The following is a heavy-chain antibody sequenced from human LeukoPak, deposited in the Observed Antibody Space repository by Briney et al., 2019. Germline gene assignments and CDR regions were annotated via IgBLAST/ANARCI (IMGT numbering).Heavy chain of an antibody. CDR1: GFTFSSYA. V-gene: IGHV3-30*04. J-gene: IGHJ5*02. Sequence: GGSLRLSCTASGFTFSSYAMHWVRQAPGKGLEWVAVISYDGSNKYYADSVKGRFTISRDNSKNTLYLQMNSLRAEDTAVYYCARGGYYGSGNDFRFDPWGQGTLVTVSS. CDR2: ISYDGSNK. CDR3: ARGGYYGSGNDFRFDP. D-gene: IGHD3-10*01.